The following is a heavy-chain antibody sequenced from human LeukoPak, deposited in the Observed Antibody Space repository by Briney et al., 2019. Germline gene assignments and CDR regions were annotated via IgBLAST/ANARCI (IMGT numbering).Heavy chain of an antibody. V-gene: IGHV1-18*01. CDR3: ARFDTVRVFWFDP. Sequence: SVKVSCKASGYTFTSYGISWVRRAPGQGLEWMGWISAYNGNTNYAQKLQGRVTMTTDTSTSTAYMELRSLRSDDTAVYYCARFDTVRVFWFDPWGQGTLVTVSS. D-gene: IGHD5-18*01. CDR1: GYTFTSYG. J-gene: IGHJ5*02. CDR2: ISAYNGNT.